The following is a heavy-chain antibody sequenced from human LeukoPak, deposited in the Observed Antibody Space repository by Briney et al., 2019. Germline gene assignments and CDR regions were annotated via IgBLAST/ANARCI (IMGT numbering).Heavy chain of an antibody. CDR3: AKEVGYFDY. J-gene: IGHJ4*02. CDR2: ISWNSGSI. V-gene: IGHV3-9*01. Sequence: PGGSLRLSCAASGFIFDNYAMHWVRQAPGKGLEWVSGISWNSGSIGYADSVKGRFTISRDNAKNSLYLQMNSLRAEDTALYYCAKEVGYFDYCGQGTLVAVSS. CDR1: GFIFDNYA.